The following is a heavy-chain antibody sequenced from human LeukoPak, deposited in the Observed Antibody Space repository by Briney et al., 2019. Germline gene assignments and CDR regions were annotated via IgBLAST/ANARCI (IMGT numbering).Heavy chain of an antibody. D-gene: IGHD3-3*01. CDR2: INHSGST. CDR1: GGSISSSSYY. Sequence: SETLSLTCTVSGGSISSSSYYWGWIRQPPGKGLKWIGEINHSGSTNYNPSLKSRVTISVDTSKNQFSLKLSSVTAADTAVYYCARGSSEFITIFGVVIIPRWFDPWGQGTLVTVSS. J-gene: IGHJ5*02. V-gene: IGHV4-39*07. CDR3: ARGSSEFITIFGVVIIPRWFDP.